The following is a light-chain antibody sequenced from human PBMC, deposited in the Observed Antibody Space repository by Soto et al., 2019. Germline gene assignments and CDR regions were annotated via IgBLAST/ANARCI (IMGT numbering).Light chain of an antibody. Sequence: QSALTQPASVSGSLGQSVTISCTGTSSDVGGYNYVSWYQQHPGKVPKLMIYEVNNRPSGVSNRFSGSKSANTASLTISGLQADDEADYYCSSSTSSSTQVFGGGTKLTVL. CDR2: EVN. CDR1: SSDVGGYNY. V-gene: IGLV2-14*01. CDR3: SSSTSSSTQV. J-gene: IGLJ3*02.